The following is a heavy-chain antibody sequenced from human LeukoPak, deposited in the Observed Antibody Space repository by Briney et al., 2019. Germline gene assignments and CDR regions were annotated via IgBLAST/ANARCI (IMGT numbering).Heavy chain of an antibody. CDR2: INRIGSTI. V-gene: IGHV3-48*03. CDR1: GFTLSSYG. J-gene: IGHJ4*02. CDR3: ARDPHSYYYDTSGLIN. D-gene: IGHD3-22*01. Sequence: PGGTLRLSCAASGFTLSSYGMNWVRQAPGKGLEWVSYINRIGSTIYYADSVKGRFTISRDNAKNSLYLQMNSLRAEDTAVYYCARDPHSYYYDTSGLINWGQGTLVTVSS.